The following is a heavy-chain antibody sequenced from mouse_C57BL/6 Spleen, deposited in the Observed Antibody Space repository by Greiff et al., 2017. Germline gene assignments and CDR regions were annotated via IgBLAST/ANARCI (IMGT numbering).Heavy chain of an antibody. CDR1: GFTFSDYG. CDR2: ISSGSSTI. D-gene: IGHD4-1*01. V-gene: IGHV5-17*01. J-gene: IGHJ2*01. CDR3: ARSWDPFDY. Sequence: DVMLVESGGGLVKPGGSLKLSCAASGFTFSDYGMHWVRQAPEQGLVWVAYISSGSSTIYYADTVKGRFTISRDNAKNTLFLQMTSLRSEDTAVYYCARSWDPFDYWGQGTTLTVSS.